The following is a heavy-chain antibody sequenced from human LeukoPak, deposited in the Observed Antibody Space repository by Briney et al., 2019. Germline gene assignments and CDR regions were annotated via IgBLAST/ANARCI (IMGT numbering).Heavy chain of an antibody. CDR1: GFTFGNYG. V-gene: IGHV3-20*04. Sequence: GGSLRLSCAAAGFTFGNYGMSWVRQAPGKGLEWVSGINWNGGSTGYADSVEGRFTISRDNAKNSQYLQMNSLRVEDTALYYCARAQTYGDSRLLLDYWGQGTLVTVSS. D-gene: IGHD2-21*02. J-gene: IGHJ4*02. CDR2: INWNGGST. CDR3: ARAQTYGDSRLLLDY.